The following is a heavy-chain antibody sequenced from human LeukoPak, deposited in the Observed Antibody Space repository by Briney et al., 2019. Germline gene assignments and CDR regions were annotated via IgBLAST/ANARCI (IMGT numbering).Heavy chain of an antibody. J-gene: IGHJ5*02. V-gene: IGHV1-8*01. CDR2: MNPNSGNT. Sequence: ASVKLSCTASGYTFTSYDINWVRQATGQGLEWMGWMNPNSGNTGYAQKFQGRVTMTRNTSITTTYMELSSLISEATAVYYCARRSRNGPGTNSVWFDPWGQGTLVTVSS. D-gene: IGHD3-10*01. CDR3: ARRSRNGPGTNSVWFDP. CDR1: GYTFTSYD.